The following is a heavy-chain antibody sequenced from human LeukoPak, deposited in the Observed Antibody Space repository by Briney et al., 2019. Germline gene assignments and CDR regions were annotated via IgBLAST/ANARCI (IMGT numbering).Heavy chain of an antibody. D-gene: IGHD4-17*01. Sequence: PGGSLRLSCAASGFTFSDYYMSWIRQAPGKGLEWVSYISSSGSTIYYADSVKGRFTISGDNAKNSLYLQMNSLRAEDTAVYYCAREVGDYQLGYYYMDVWGKGTTVTVSS. J-gene: IGHJ6*03. CDR1: GFTFSDYY. V-gene: IGHV3-11*04. CDR2: ISSSGSTI. CDR3: AREVGDYQLGYYYMDV.